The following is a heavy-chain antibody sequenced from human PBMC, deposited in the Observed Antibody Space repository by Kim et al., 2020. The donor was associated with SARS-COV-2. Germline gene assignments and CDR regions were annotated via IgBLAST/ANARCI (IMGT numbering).Heavy chain of an antibody. V-gene: IGHV4-30-4*01. J-gene: IGHJ4*02. D-gene: IGHD3-3*01. CDR3: ARVRFSITIFGVVTRLFDY. Sequence: SETLSLTCTVSGGSISSGDYYWSWIRQPPGKGLEWIGYIYYSGSTYYNPSLKSRVTISVDTSKNQFSLKLSSVTAADTAVYYCARVRFSITIFGVVTRLFDYWGRRTLVTVSS. CDR1: GGSISSGDYY. CDR2: IYYSGST.